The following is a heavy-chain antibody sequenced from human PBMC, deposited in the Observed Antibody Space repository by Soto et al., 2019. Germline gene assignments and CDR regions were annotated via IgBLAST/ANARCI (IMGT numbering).Heavy chain of an antibody. V-gene: IGHV3-30*18. J-gene: IGHJ4*02. CDR2: VSHDGSLY. CDR3: VKVRSDTWSFDY. CDR1: GFTFSSCA. Sequence: QPGGSLRLSCAASGFTFSSCAMHWVRQVPGKGLEWLAVVSHDGSLYPYADSVKGRFSISRDNSRKTLYLQMNSLRPEDTAVYYCVKVRSDTWSFDYWGQGT. D-gene: IGHD2-8*02.